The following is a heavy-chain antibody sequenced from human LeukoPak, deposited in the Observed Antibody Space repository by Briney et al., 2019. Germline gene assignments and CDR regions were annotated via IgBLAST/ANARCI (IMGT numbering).Heavy chain of an antibody. D-gene: IGHD3-22*01. CDR1: GGSFSPYY. V-gene: IGHV4-59*08. CDR2: IHSRVGT. J-gene: IGHJ3*02. Sequence: SETLSLTCTVSGGSFSPYYWSWIRQPPGKGLEWIGHIHSRVGTNYNPSIKSRVTISVDTSKNQFYLTLSSVTADDTAVYYCARVYDTSDYYFAFDIWGQGTMVTVSS. CDR3: ARVYDTSDYYFAFDI.